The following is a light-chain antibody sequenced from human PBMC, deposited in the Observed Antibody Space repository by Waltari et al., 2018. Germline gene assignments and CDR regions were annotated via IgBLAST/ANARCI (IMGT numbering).Light chain of an antibody. CDR2: AVN. CDR3: CSYAGTTSWL. J-gene: IGLJ3*02. V-gene: IGLV2-23*02. CDR1: SSDVGDYNL. Sequence: QSALTQPASVSGSPGQSITISCTGTSSDVGDYNLVSWYQQHAGQAPKLIIYAVNKRPSGFSTRFSGSRSGNTASLTISGLQAEDEATYFCCSYAGTTSWLFGGGTKVTVL.